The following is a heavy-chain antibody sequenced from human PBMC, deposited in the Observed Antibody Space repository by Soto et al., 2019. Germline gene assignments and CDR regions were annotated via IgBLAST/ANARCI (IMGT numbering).Heavy chain of an antibody. J-gene: IGHJ4*02. CDR1: GFTFSSYA. V-gene: IGHV3-23*01. D-gene: IGHD2-15*01. Sequence: GGSLRLSCAASGFTFSSYAMSWVRQAPGKGLEWVSAITGSGGSTYSADSVKGRFTISRDNSKNTLYLEMNSLRAEDTAVYYCAKGSAGSRPYYFEYWGQGTLVTVSS. CDR3: AKGSAGSRPYYFEY. CDR2: ITGSGGST.